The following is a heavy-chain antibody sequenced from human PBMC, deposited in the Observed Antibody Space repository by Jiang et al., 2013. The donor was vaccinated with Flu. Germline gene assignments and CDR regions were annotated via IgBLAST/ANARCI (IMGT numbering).Heavy chain of an antibody. J-gene: IGHJ4*02. D-gene: IGHD4-17*01. Sequence: SGAEVKKPGSSVKVSCKASGGTFSSYAISWVRQAPGQGLEWMGGIIPIFGTANYAQKFQGRVTITADESTSTAYMELSSLRSEDTAVYYCARSGTTVTTGHFDYWGQGTLVTVSS. CDR2: IIPIFGTA. CDR1: GGTFSSYA. V-gene: IGHV1-69*01. CDR3: ARSGTTVTTGHFDY.